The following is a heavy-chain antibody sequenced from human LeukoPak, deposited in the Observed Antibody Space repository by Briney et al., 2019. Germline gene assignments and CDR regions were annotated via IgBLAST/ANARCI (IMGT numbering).Heavy chain of an antibody. D-gene: IGHD1-26*01. CDR2: INQDGREK. J-gene: IGHJ5*02. Sequence: PGGSLRLSCAASGFTFSSIWMSWVRQAPGKGLEWVANINQDGREKYYVDSVKGRFTISRDNAKNSLYLQMNSLRAEDTAIYYCAKKYSTGLDPWGQGTLVTVSS. V-gene: IGHV3-7*03. CDR3: AKKYSTGLDP. CDR1: GFTFSSIW.